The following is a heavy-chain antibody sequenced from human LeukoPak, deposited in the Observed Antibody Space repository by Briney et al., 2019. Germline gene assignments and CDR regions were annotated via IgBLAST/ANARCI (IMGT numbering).Heavy chain of an antibody. J-gene: IGHJ6*03. Sequence: SETLSLTCTVSGDSISSSSYYWGWIRQPPGKGLEWIGTIYYSGSTYYNPSLKSRITISVDTSKNQFSLKLNSVTAADTAVYYCARRAVDNSYYYYMDVWGKGTTVTVSS. CDR2: IYYSGST. D-gene: IGHD6-19*01. V-gene: IGHV4-39*07. CDR3: ARRAVDNSYYYYMDV. CDR1: GDSISSSSYY.